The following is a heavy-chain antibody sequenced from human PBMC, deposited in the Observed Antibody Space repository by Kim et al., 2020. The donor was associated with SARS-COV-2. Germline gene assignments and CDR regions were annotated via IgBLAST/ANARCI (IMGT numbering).Heavy chain of an antibody. CDR2: IAANGGGT. CDR1: GFTITSCA. Sequence: GGSLRLSCAASGFTITSCAMSWVHQAPGKGLEWVSAIAANGGGTYYADSVRGRFIISRDIPKKTLYLQMNSLTAEDTAVYYCAKRRKGDYWNAADNWGLGTRVTVSS. J-gene: IGHJ4*02. D-gene: IGHD1-1*01. V-gene: IGHV3-23*01. CDR3: AKRRKGDYWNAADN.